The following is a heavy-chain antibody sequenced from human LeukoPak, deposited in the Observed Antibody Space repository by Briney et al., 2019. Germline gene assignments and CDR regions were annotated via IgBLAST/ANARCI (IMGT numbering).Heavy chain of an antibody. D-gene: IGHD3-10*01. Sequence: KPSETLSLTCTVSGGSISSYYWSWIRQPPGKGLEWIGYIYTSGSTNYNPSLKSRVTISVDTSKNQFSLKPSSVTAADTAVYYCARRGSYYYYYMDVWGKGTTVTVSS. CDR3: ARRGSYYYYYMDV. J-gene: IGHJ6*03. V-gene: IGHV4-4*09. CDR2: IYTSGST. CDR1: GGSISSYY.